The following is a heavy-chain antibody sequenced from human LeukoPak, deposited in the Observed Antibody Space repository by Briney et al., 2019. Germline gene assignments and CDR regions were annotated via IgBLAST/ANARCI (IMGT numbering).Heavy chain of an antibody. CDR2: ISGSGGST. CDR3: AKAPYDSVGYFSPDWFDP. Sequence: GGSLRLSCAASGFTFSSYAMSWVRQAPGKGLEWVSAISGSGGSTYYADSVKGRFTISRDNSKNTLYLQMNSLRAEDTAVYYCAKAPYDSVGYFSPDWFDPWGQGTLVTVSS. D-gene: IGHD3-22*01. CDR1: GFTFSSYA. J-gene: IGHJ5*02. V-gene: IGHV3-23*01.